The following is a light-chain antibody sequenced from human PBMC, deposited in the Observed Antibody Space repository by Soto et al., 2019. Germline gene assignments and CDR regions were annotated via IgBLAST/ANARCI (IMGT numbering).Light chain of an antibody. V-gene: IGKV1-33*01. J-gene: IGKJ3*01. CDR3: QHYNNLPPFT. Sequence: DIQMTQSPSSLSASVGARVSITCQARQDIRTSLSWFQHKPGRAPKLLIYGASYLETGVPSRFRGSGSGTDFTFTITSLQPEDIATYYCQHYNNLPPFTFGPGTIVDI. CDR2: GAS. CDR1: QDIRTS.